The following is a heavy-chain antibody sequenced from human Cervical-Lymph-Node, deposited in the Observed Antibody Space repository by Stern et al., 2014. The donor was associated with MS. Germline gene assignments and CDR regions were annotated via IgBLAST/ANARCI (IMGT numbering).Heavy chain of an antibody. CDR2: ISSNWSTI. J-gene: IGHJ4*02. CDR1: GFNFSAYY. Sequence: VQLVESGGDLVKPGGSLRLSCAASGFNFSAYYMNWICQAPGKGLEWLSYISSNWSTIYYADSEKGRFIITRDNAKQSLYLQMNSLRAEDTAVYYCARGLPSFWGQGTLVTVSP. D-gene: IGHD1-26*01. V-gene: IGHV3-11*01. CDR3: ARGLPSF.